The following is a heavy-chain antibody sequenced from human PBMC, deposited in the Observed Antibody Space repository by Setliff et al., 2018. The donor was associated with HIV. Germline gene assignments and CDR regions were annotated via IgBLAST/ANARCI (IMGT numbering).Heavy chain of an antibody. Sequence: SETLSLTCTVSGCSINNDIYFWGWIRQYPGKGLEWIGYIYYSGSTYYNPSLKSRITISVDTSKNQFSLRLSSVTAADTAVYYCAGFSYNFWVYRFDHWGQGALVTVSS. D-gene: IGHD3-3*01. V-gene: IGHV4-31*03. CDR1: GCSINNDIYF. CDR3: AGFSYNFWVYRFDH. J-gene: IGHJ4*02. CDR2: IYYSGST.